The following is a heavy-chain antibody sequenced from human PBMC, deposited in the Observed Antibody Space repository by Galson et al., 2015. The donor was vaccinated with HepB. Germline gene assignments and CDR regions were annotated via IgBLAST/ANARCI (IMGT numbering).Heavy chain of an antibody. CDR1: GFTFSSYS. CDR3: ARDTVGGDAFDI. D-gene: IGHD4-23*01. V-gene: IGHV3-21*01. CDR2: ISSSSSYI. J-gene: IGHJ3*02. Sequence: SLRLSCAASGFTFSSYSMNWVRQAPGKGLEWVSSISSSSSYIYYADSVKGRFTISRDNAKNSLYLQMNSLRAEDTAVYYCARDTVGGDAFDIWGQGTMVTVSS.